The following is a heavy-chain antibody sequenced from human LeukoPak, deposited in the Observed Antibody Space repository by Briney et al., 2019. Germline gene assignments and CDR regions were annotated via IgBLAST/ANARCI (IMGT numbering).Heavy chain of an antibody. CDR1: GGTFSSYA. J-gene: IGHJ2*01. CDR2: IIPIFGTA. Sequence: ASVKVSCKASGGTFSSYAISWVRQAPGQGLEWMGGIIPIFGTANYAQKFQGRVTITADESTSTAYMELSSLRSEDTAVYYCARGPEGVFGEHYFDLWGRGTLVTVSS. CDR3: ARGPEGVFGEHYFDL. V-gene: IGHV1-69*01. D-gene: IGHD3-10*02.